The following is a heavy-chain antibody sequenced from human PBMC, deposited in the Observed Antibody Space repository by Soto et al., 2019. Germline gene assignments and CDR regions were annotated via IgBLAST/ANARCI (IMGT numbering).Heavy chain of an antibody. CDR3: AKEFSVDY. CDR1: GFTVSSSQ. V-gene: IGHV3-23*01. CDR2: ISGDGGST. Sequence: PGGSLRLSCAASGFTVSSSQMTWVRQAPGKALEWVSVISGDGGSTYYADSVKGRFTISRDNSKNTLYLQMNSLRAEDTAVYYCAKEFSVDYWGQGTLVTVSS. J-gene: IGHJ4*02.